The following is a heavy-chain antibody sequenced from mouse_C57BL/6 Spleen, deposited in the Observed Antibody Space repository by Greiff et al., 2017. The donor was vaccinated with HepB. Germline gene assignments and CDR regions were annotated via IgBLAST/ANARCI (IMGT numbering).Heavy chain of an antibody. Sequence: VQLQQSGPELVKPGASVKISCKASGYTFTDYYMNWVKQSHGKSLEWIGDINPNNGGTSYNQKFKGKATLTVDKSSSTAYMELRSLTSEDSAVYYCARNFITTVSYAMDYWGQGTSVTVSS. J-gene: IGHJ4*01. V-gene: IGHV1-26*01. D-gene: IGHD1-1*01. CDR3: ARNFITTVSYAMDY. CDR2: INPNNGGT. CDR1: GYTFTDYY.